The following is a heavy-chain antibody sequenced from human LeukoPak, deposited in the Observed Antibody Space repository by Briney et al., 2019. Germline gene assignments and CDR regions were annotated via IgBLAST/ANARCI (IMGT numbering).Heavy chain of an antibody. J-gene: IGHJ6*02. D-gene: IGHD6-19*01. CDR3: ATQYSSGWYTSSYGMDV. CDR2: INHSGST. V-gene: IGHV4-34*01. CDR1: GGSFSGYY. Sequence: SEALSLTCAVYGGSFSGYYWSWIRQPPGKGLEWIGEINHSGSTNYNPSLKSRVTISVDTSKNQFSLKLSSVTAADTAVYYCATQYSSGWYTSSYGMDVWGQGTTVTVSS.